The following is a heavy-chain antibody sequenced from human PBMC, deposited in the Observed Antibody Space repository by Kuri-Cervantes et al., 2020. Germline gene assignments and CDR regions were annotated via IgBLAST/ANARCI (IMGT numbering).Heavy chain of an antibody. CDR2: INPSGGST. V-gene: IGHV1-46*01. Sequence: ASVKVSCKASGYTFTSYYMHWVRQASGQGLEWMGIINPSGGSTSYAQKFQGRVTMTRDTSTSTVYMELSSLRSEDTAVYYCARARTYYGSGTKEMNYYMEVWGKGTTVTVSS. J-gene: IGHJ6*03. D-gene: IGHD3-10*01. CDR3: ARARTYYGSGTKEMNYYMEV. CDR1: GYTFTSYY.